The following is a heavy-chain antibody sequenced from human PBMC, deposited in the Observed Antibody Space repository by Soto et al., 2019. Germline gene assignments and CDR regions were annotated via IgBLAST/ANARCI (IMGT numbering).Heavy chain of an antibody. Sequence: HLVESGGGLVKPGGSLRLSCAASGFTFNNAWMSWVRQAPGKGLEWVGRIKGEADGGTTDYAAPVKGRITISRDHSKDTRYVRMNSLKTEDTAVYYCTTGLSNGYYNFDYWGQGTPVTVSS. J-gene: IGHJ4*02. CDR3: TTGLSNGYYNFDY. D-gene: IGHD3-22*01. CDR2: IKGEADGGTT. V-gene: IGHV3-15*01. CDR1: GFTFNNAW.